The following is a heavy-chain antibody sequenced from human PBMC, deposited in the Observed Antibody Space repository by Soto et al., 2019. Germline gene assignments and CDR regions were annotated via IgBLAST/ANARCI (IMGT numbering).Heavy chain of an antibody. Sequence: VASVKVSCKAPADTFTSYYIHWVRQATGHGLEWMGIINPNGGSTGFAQTFQGRITMTRDTSTSTAYMELRSLRSEDTAVYYCAKTSVYDCGSITGCANWLAPWGQGSLVTVSS. J-gene: IGHJ5*02. CDR1: ADTFTSYY. CDR3: AKTSVYDCGSITGCANWLAP. CDR2: INPNGGST. D-gene: IGHD2-21*02. V-gene: IGHV1-46*01.